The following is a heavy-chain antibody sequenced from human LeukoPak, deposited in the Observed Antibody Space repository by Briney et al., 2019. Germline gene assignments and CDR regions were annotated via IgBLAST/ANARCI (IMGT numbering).Heavy chain of an antibody. Sequence: PSETLSLTCAVYGGSFSGYYWSWIRQPPGKGLEWIGEINHSGSTNYNPSLKSRVTISVDTSKNQFSLKLSSVTAADTAVYYCAREAVVPAAIGYWGQGTLVTVSS. CDR1: GGSFSGYY. J-gene: IGHJ4*02. CDR2: INHSGST. D-gene: IGHD2-2*01. V-gene: IGHV4-34*01. CDR3: AREAVVPAAIGY.